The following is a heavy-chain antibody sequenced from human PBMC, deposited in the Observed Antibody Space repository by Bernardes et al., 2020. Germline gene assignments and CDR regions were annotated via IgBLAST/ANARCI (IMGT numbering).Heavy chain of an antibody. Sequence: SETLSLTCTVSGGSISSGDYYWSWLRQPPGQGLEWIGYIYYSGSTYYNPSLKSRVTISVDTSKNQFSLKLSSVTAADTAVYYCARAPPQYQLLLSYYGMDVWGQGTTVTVSS. CDR1: GGSISSGDYY. D-gene: IGHD2-2*01. J-gene: IGHJ6*02. CDR3: ARAPPQYQLLLSYYGMDV. CDR2: IYYSGST. V-gene: IGHV4-30-4*01.